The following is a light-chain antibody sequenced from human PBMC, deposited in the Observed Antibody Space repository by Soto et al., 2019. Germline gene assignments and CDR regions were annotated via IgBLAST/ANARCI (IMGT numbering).Light chain of an antibody. J-gene: IGLJ1*01. Sequence: QSVLTQPRSVSGSPGQSVTISCTATSSYVGGYNSISWYQQHPGKAPRLIIYDVNVRPSGVPHRFSGSRSGNTASLTISGLQPEDEAEFYCCSHAGTDTHYVFRTGTQVHVL. V-gene: IGLV2-11*01. CDR2: DVN. CDR3: CSHAGTDTHYV. CDR1: SSYVGGYNS.